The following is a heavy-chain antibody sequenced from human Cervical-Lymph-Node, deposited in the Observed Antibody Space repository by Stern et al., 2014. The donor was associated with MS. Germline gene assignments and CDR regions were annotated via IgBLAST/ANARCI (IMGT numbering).Heavy chain of an antibody. CDR1: GFTFDDYA. V-gene: IGHV3-9*01. CDR2: IGWNSGGI. Sequence: QLVESGGGLVQPGRSLRLSCVASGFTFDDYAMHWVRQAPGKGLEWVSGIGWNSGGIGYADSVKGRFTISRDNAKNSLYLQMNSLRVEDTAFYYCAKDIQYGSGPAPDHWGQGTLVTVSS. CDR3: AKDIQYGSGPAPDH. J-gene: IGHJ4*02. D-gene: IGHD3-10*01.